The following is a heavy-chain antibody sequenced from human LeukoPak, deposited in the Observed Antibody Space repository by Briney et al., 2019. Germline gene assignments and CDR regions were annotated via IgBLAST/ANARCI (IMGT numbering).Heavy chain of an antibody. CDR3: AASSTGSGYPYRSYYFDY. D-gene: IGHD5-12*01. CDR1: GGSFSGYY. CDR2: INHSGST. V-gene: IGHV4-34*01. Sequence: SETLSLTCAVYGGSFSGYYWSWIRQPPGKGLEWIGEINHSGSTNYNPSLKSRVTISVDTSKNQFSLKLSFVTAADTAVYYCAASSTGSGYPYRSYYFDYWGQGTLVTVSS. J-gene: IGHJ4*02.